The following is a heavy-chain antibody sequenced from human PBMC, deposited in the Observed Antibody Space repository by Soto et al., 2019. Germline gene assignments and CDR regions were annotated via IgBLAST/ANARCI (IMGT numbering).Heavy chain of an antibody. CDR3: AAFDYDSSGPTHPSLDY. D-gene: IGHD3-22*01. CDR2: IIPIFGTA. V-gene: IGHV1-69*13. Sequence: GPSVKVSCKASGCTFSSYAISWVRQAPGQGLEWMGGIIPIFGTANYAQKFQGRVTITADESTSTAYMELSSLRSEDTAVYYCAAFDYDSSGPTHPSLDYWGQGTLVTVSS. CDR1: GCTFSSYA. J-gene: IGHJ4*02.